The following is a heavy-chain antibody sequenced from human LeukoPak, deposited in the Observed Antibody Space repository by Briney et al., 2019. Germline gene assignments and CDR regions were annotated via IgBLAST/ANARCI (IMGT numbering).Heavy chain of an antibody. V-gene: IGHV3-21*06. Sequence: GGSLRLSCAASGFTFSSYGMSWARQAPGKGLEWVSSIDSSGGYMFYADSVKGRFIISRDNAKDSLYLQMNSLRVEDTAVYYCLRGDRRDYWGQGTLVTVSS. CDR2: IDSSGGYM. CDR1: GFTFSSYG. CDR3: LRGDRRDY. J-gene: IGHJ4*02.